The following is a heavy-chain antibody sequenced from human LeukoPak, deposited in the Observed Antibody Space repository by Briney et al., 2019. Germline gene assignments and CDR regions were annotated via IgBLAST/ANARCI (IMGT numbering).Heavy chain of an antibody. CDR1: GFTFSSYA. V-gene: IGHV3-7*01. Sequence: GGSLRLSCAASGFTFSSYAMSWVRQAPGKGLEWVANIKQDGSEKYYVDSVKGRFTISRDNAKNSLYLQMNSLRAEDTAVYYCARKGSSWYSFFYWGQGTLVTVSS. CDR2: IKQDGSEK. J-gene: IGHJ4*02. CDR3: ARKGSSWYSFFY. D-gene: IGHD6-13*01.